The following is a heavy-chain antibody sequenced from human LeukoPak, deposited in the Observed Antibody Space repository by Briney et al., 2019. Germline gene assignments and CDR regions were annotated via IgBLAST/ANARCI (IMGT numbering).Heavy chain of an antibody. V-gene: IGHV4-4*07. CDR1: GGAISSYY. Sequence: SETLSLTCTVSGGAISSYYWSWIRQPAGKGLEWIGRIYTSGSTNYNPSLKSRVTMSVDTSKNQFSLKRSSVTAADTAVYYCARGSYSSSWYPFYYWGQGTLVTVSS. CDR3: ARGSYSSSWYPFYY. D-gene: IGHD6-13*01. J-gene: IGHJ4*02. CDR2: IYTSGST.